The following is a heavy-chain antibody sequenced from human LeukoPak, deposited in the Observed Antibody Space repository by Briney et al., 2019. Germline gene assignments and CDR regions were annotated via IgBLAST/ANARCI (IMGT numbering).Heavy chain of an antibody. V-gene: IGHV3-48*03. CDR2: IDNSGSII. CDR3: AREVYYDSSGMFDY. D-gene: IGHD3-22*01. CDR1: GFTFSRYE. Sequence: GGSLRLSCAASGFTFSRYEMHWVRQAPGKGLEWVSYIDNSGSIIFYADSVRGRLTISRDNAKNTLYLQMNSLRAEDTAVYYCAREVYYDSSGMFDYWGQGTLLTVSS. J-gene: IGHJ4*02.